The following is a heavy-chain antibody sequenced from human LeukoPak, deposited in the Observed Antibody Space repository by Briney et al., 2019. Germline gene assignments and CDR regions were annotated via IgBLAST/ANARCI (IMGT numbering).Heavy chain of an antibody. Sequence: GASVKVSCKASGGTFSSYAISWVRQAPGQGLEWMGIINPSGGSTSYAQKFQGRVTMTRDTSTSTVYMELSSLRSEDTAVYYCARENGSGSYAVPGFDYWGQGTLVTVSS. CDR2: INPSGGST. CDR3: ARENGSGSYAVPGFDY. CDR1: GGTFSSYA. V-gene: IGHV1-46*01. D-gene: IGHD3-10*01. J-gene: IGHJ4*02.